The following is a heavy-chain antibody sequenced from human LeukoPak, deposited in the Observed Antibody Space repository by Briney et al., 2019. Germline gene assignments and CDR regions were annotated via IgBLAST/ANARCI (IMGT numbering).Heavy chain of an antibody. V-gene: IGHV4-59*12. CDR1: GGSISSYY. CDR2: IYYSGST. Sequence: PSETLSLTCTVSGGSISSYYWSWIRQPPGKGLEWIGYIYYSGSTNYNPSLKSRVTISVDRSKNQFSLKLSSVTAADTAVYYCARGRTYYYDSSGYLDYWGQGTLVTVSS. J-gene: IGHJ4*02. D-gene: IGHD3-22*01. CDR3: ARGRTYYYDSSGYLDY.